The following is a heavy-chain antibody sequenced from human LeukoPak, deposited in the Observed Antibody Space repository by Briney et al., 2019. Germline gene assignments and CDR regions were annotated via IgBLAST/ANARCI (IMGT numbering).Heavy chain of an antibody. Sequence: PSETLSFTCTVSGGSISSSSYYWGWIRQPPGKGLEWIGSIYYSGSTYYNPSLKSRGTISVDTSKNQFSLKLSSVTAADTAVYYCATSFEYSSSAASYWGQGTLVTVSS. CDR1: GGSISSSSYY. V-gene: IGHV4-39*01. CDR2: IYYSGST. CDR3: ATSFEYSSSAASY. J-gene: IGHJ4*02. D-gene: IGHD6-6*01.